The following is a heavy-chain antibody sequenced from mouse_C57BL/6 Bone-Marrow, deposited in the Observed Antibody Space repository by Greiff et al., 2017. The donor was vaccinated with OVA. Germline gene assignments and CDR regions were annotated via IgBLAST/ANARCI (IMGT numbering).Heavy chain of an antibody. CDR3: ASIYYGNYSAWFAY. J-gene: IGHJ3*01. Sequence: EVKVVESGGGLVQPGESLKLSCESNEYEFPSHDMSWVRKTPEKRLELVAAINSDGGSTYYPDTMERRFIISRDNTKKTLYLQMSSLRSEDTALYYCASIYYGNYSAWFAYWGQGTLVTVSA. D-gene: IGHD2-1*01. V-gene: IGHV5-2*01. CDR1: EYEFPSHD. CDR2: INSDGGST.